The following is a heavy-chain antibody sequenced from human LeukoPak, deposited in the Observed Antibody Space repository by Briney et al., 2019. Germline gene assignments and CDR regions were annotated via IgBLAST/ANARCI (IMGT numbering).Heavy chain of an antibody. CDR3: ARSSPFPYDYVWGSYRPYYFDY. Sequence: PSETLSLTCTVSGGSISSYYWSWIRQPPGKGLEWIGYIYYSGSTNYNPSLKSRVTISVDTSKNQFSLKLSSVTAADTAVYYCARSSPFPYDYVWGSYRPYYFDYWGQGTLVTVSS. J-gene: IGHJ4*02. CDR2: IYYSGST. CDR1: GGSISSYY. D-gene: IGHD3-16*02. V-gene: IGHV4-59*01.